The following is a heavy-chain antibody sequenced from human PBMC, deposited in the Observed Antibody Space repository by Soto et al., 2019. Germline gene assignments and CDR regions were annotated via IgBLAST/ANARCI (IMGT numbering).Heavy chain of an antibody. V-gene: IGHV3-11*05. D-gene: IGHD3-22*01. CDR3: ARYSNYSDSRDQIGRAFDI. CDR2: ISSSSSYT. Sequence: QVQLVESGGGLVKPGGSLRLSCAASGFTFSDYYMSWIRQAPGKGLEWVSYISSSSSYTNYADSVKGRFTISRDNAKNSLYLKMNILRAEDTAVYYCARYSNYSDSRDQIGRAFDIWGQGTMVTVSS. J-gene: IGHJ3*02. CDR1: GFTFSDYY.